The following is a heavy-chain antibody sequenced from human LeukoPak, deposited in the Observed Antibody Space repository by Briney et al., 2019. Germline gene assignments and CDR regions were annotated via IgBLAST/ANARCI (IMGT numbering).Heavy chain of an antibody. Sequence: PPGTLSLTCVVSGGSISRYYWSWIRQPPGKGLEWIGHIYYSGSTNYTPSLKSRVTISVDTSKNQFSLKLSSVTAADTAVYYCASAGDTAMVPIYYYGMDVWGKGTTVTVSS. V-gene: IGHV4-59*01. CDR1: GGSISRYY. CDR3: ASAGDTAMVPIYYYGMDV. J-gene: IGHJ6*04. D-gene: IGHD5-18*01. CDR2: IYYSGST.